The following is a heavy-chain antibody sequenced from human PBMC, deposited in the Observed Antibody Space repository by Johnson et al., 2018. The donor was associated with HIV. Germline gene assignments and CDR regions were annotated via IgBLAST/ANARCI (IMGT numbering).Heavy chain of an antibody. D-gene: IGHD6-13*01. V-gene: IGHV3-9*01. CDR1: GFSFSDYY. CDR3: ARAIAAAGSSLEDDA. J-gene: IGHJ3*01. Sequence: VQLVESGGGLVQPGGSLKLSCAASGFSFSDYYMSWVRQAPGKGLEWVSGISWNSGSIGYADSVKGRFNMSRDNSKNTLCLQMNSLRAEDTALYYCARAIAAAGSSLEDDAWGQGTMVTVSS. CDR2: ISWNSGSI.